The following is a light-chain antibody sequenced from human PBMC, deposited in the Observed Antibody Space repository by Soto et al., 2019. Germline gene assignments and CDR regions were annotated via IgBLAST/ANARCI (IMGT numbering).Light chain of an antibody. V-gene: IGKV4-1*01. Sequence: DIVMTQSPDSLAVSLGERATINCKSSQSVLYSSNNRNYLAWYQQKPSQPPKLLIYWGSTRESGVPDRFSGSGSGPDFTLTISSLQAEDVAVYYCQQYYSSPQTFGQGTKLEIK. CDR2: WGS. J-gene: IGKJ2*01. CDR3: QQYYSSPQT. CDR1: QSVLYSSNNRNY.